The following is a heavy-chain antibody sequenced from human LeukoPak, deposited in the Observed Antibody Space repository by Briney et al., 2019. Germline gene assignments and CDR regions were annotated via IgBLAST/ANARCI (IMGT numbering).Heavy chain of an antibody. CDR1: GFTFDDCA. CDR3: AKDMKRRVGGATLQH. J-gene: IGHJ1*01. CDR2: ISWNSGSI. D-gene: IGHD1-26*01. V-gene: IGHV3-9*01. Sequence: GGSLRLSCAASGFTFDDCAMHWVRQAPGKGLEWVSGISWNSGSIGYADSVKGRFTISRDNAKNSLYLQMNSLRAEDTALYYCAKDMKRRVGGATLQHWGQGTLVTVSS.